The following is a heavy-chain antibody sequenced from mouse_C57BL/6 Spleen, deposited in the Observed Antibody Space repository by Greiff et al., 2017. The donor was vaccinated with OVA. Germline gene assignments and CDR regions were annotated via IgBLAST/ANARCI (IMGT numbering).Heavy chain of an antibody. J-gene: IGHJ4*01. D-gene: IGHD2-1*01. V-gene: IGHV7-3*01. CDR1: GFTFTDYY. CDR2: IRNKANGYTT. CDR3: ARWRVYYGNYGAMDY. Sequence: DVQLVESGGGLVQPGGSLSLSCAASGFTFTDYYMSWVRQPPGKALEWLGFIRNKANGYTTEYSASVKGRFTISRDNSQSILYLQMNALRAEDSATYYCARWRVYYGNYGAMDYWGQGTSVTVSS.